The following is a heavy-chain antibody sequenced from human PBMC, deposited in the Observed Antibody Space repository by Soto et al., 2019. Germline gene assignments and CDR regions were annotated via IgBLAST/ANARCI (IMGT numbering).Heavy chain of an antibody. V-gene: IGHV4-39*01. Sequence: SETLSLTCTVAGGSSSSIGDYWGWIRQPPGKGLEWIGSIKYSGHTFYNPSLKSRVTMSVDTSKNQFSLRLSSVTAAETAVYYCARVDIAVVPSTTFDYWGQGTLVTVSS. D-gene: IGHD2-2*01. CDR3: ARVDIAVVPSTTFDY. J-gene: IGHJ4*02. CDR1: GGSSSSIGDY. CDR2: IKYSGHT.